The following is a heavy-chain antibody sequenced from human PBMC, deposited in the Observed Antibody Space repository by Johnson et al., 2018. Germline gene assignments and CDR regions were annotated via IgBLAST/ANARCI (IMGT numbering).Heavy chain of an antibody. CDR1: GGSFSGYY. D-gene: IGHD2-2*01. J-gene: IGHJ6*02. CDR3: HATRIVFVSRTSCPNSYDMDV. V-gene: IGHV4-34*01. CDR2: INHSGST. Sequence: QVQLQQWGAGLLKPSETLSLTCAVYGGSFSGYYWSWIRQPPGKGLEWIGEINHSGSTNYNPSLKSRVTISVDTSKNPFSLKLGSVTAADPAVYYCHATRIVFVSRTSCPNSYDMDVWGQGSTVTVSS.